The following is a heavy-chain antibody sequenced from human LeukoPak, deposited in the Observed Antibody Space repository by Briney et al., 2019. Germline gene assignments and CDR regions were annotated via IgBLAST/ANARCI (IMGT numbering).Heavy chain of an antibody. D-gene: IGHD2-2*01. V-gene: IGHV3-23*01. Sequence: PGGSLRLSCAASGFTFSSQAMSWVRQAPGKGLEWVSAISGSGDSTYYVDSVKGRFTISRDNSKNTLYLQMNSLRAEDTAVYYCAKELADIVVVPAAPHDAFDIWGQGTMVTVSS. CDR2: ISGSGDST. CDR3: AKELADIVVVPAAPHDAFDI. CDR1: GFTFSSQA. J-gene: IGHJ3*02.